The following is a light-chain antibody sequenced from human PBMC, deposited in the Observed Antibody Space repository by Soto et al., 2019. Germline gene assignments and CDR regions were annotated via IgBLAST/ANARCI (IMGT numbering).Light chain of an antibody. V-gene: IGLV1-40*01. CDR1: SSNIGAGYD. CDR3: QSYDISLSVSVI. CDR2: GNS. Sequence: QSVLTQPPSVSGAPGQRVTISCTGSSSNIGAGYDVQWYQQLPGAAPKLLIFGNSNRPSGVPDRFSGSKSGTSASLAITGLQAEDEADYFCQSYDISLSVSVIFGGGTKFTVL. J-gene: IGLJ2*01.